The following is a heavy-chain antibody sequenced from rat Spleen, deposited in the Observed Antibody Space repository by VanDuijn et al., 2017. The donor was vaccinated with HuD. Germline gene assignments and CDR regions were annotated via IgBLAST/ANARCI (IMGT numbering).Heavy chain of an antibody. CDR2: ITNTGGST. J-gene: IGHJ2*01. CDR1: GFSLTNYH. Sequence: VQLKESGPGLVQPSQTLSLTCTVSGFSLTNYHVSWVRQPPGKGLEWVASITNTGGSTYYPDSVKGRFTISRDNAKSTLYLQMDSLRSEDTATYYCATREWADWGQGVMVTVSS. D-gene: IGHD1-1*01. CDR3: ATREWAD. V-gene: IGHV5-31*01.